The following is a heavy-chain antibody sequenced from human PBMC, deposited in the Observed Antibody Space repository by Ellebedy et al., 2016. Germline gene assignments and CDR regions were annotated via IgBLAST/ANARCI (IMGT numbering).Heavy chain of an antibody. J-gene: IGHJ5*02. Sequence: ASVKVSCKASGYTFSDYYIHWARQAPGQGLEWMGWLNPNSGGTKYAQKFQGRVTMTRDTSISTAYMELNRLRSDDTAVYYCARGGHSSFLGWFDPWGQGTLVNVSS. CDR1: GYTFSDYY. CDR3: ARGGHSSFLGWFDP. CDR2: LNPNSGGT. D-gene: IGHD6-6*01. V-gene: IGHV1-2*02.